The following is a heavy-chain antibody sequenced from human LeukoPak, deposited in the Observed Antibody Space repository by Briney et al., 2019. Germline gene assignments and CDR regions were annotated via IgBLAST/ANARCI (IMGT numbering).Heavy chain of an antibody. D-gene: IGHD3-16*01. V-gene: IGHV4-34*01. Sequence: PSETLSLTCAVYGGSFSGYYWSWIRQPPGKGLEWIGEINQSGSTNYNPSLKSRVTISVDTSKNQFSLKLSSVTAADTAVYYCARGGRIMITFGGVDWFDPWGQGTLVTVSS. CDR1: GGSFSGYY. J-gene: IGHJ5*02. CDR3: ARGGRIMITFGGVDWFDP. CDR2: INQSGST.